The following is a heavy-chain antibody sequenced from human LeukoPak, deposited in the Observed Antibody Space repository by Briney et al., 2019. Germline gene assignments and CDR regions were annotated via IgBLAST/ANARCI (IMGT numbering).Heavy chain of an antibody. Sequence: SETLSLTCAVSGYSISSGYYWGWIRQPPGKGLEWIGSIYHSGSTYYNPSLKSRVIISVDTSKNQFSLKLSSVTAADTAVYYCARVNSYYYMDVWGKGTTVTVSS. J-gene: IGHJ6*03. CDR2: IYHSGST. V-gene: IGHV4-38-2*01. CDR1: GYSISSGYY. CDR3: ARVNSYYYMDV.